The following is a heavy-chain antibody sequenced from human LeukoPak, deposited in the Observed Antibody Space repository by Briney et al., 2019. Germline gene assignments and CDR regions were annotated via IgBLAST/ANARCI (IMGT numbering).Heavy chain of an antibody. V-gene: IGHV4-59*01. CDR1: GGSISSYY. D-gene: IGHD3-10*01. CDR2: IYYSGST. J-gene: IGHJ5*02. Sequence: SETLSLTCTVSGGSISSYYWSWIRQPPGKGLEWIGYIYYSGSTNYNPSLKSRVTISVDTSKNQFSLKLSSVTAADTAVYYCARESITMVRGVIANWFDPWGQGTLVTVSS. CDR3: ARESITMVRGVIANWFDP.